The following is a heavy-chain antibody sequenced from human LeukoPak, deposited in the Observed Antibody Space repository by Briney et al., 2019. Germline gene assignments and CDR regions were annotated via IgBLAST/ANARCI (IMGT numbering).Heavy chain of an antibody. J-gene: IGHJ5*02. CDR2: IFYSGIT. V-gene: IGHV4-61*08. Sequence: PSETLSLTCTVSGGSISSGDYYWSWIRQPPGKGLEWIGYIFYSGITNYNPSLKSRVTISVDTSKKQFFLKLTSVTAADTAVYYCARDSGSYPHWFAPWGQGTLVTVSS. CDR3: ARDSGSYPHWFAP. D-gene: IGHD1-26*01. CDR1: GGSISSGDYY.